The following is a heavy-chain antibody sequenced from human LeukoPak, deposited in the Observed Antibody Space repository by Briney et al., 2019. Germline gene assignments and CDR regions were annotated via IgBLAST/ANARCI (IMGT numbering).Heavy chain of an antibody. D-gene: IGHD1-26*01. J-gene: IGHJ4*02. CDR2: ISYDGSNK. Sequence: GGSLRLSFAAPGFPFSSYVMHWGPPAPGKGLEWVAVISYDGSNKDYADSVKGRFTISRDNSKNTLYLQMNSLRAEDTAVYYCTRDPFDSVGATGNLPVVWGQGTLVTVSS. CDR3: TRDPFDSVGATGNLPVV. CDR1: GFPFSSYV. V-gene: IGHV3-30-3*01.